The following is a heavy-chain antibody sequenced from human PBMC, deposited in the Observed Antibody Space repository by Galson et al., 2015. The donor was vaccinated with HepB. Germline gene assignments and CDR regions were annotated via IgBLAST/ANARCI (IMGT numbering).Heavy chain of an antibody. CDR3: ATGFPIAAAGFYFDY. D-gene: IGHD6-13*01. CDR1: GFTFSRYG. J-gene: IGHJ4*02. V-gene: IGHV3-30*02. CDR2: IQYDESSK. Sequence: SLRLSCAASGFTFSRYGMHWVRQAPGKGLEWVSFIQYDESSKTYADSVKGRFTISRDNSESTLYLQMNSLRTVDTAVYYCATGFPIAAAGFYFDYWGQGTLVTVSS.